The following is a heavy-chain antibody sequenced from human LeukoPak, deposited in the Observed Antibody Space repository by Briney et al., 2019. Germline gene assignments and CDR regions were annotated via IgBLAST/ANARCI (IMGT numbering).Heavy chain of an antibody. CDR2: VYYTGST. CDR1: GGSISSSSYY. Sequence: SETLSLTCTVSGGSISSSSYYWGWIRQPPGKGLEWIGSVYYTGSTYYNPSLKSRVTISVDTPKNQFSLTLTSVTATDTAVYYCAGDSSGYYFFDYWGQGTLVTVSS. D-gene: IGHD3-22*01. CDR3: AGDSSGYYFFDY. J-gene: IGHJ4*02. V-gene: IGHV4-39*02.